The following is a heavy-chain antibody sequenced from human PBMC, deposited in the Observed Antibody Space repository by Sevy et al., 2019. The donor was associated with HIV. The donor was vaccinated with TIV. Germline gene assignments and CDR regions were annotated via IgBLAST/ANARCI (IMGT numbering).Heavy chain of an antibody. Sequence: GGSLRLSCAASGFTFSSYSMNWVRQAPGKGLEWVSYISSSSSTIDYANSVKGRFTISRDNSKNTLYLQMNSLRSEDTAVYYCATEYSNGFDYWGQGTRVTVSS. CDR3: ATEYSNGFDY. J-gene: IGHJ4*02. D-gene: IGHD4-4*01. CDR1: GFTFSSYS. CDR2: ISSSSSTI. V-gene: IGHV3-48*01.